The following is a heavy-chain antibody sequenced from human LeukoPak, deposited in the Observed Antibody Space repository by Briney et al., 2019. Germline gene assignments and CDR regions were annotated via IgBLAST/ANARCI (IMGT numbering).Heavy chain of an antibody. CDR1: GFTFTNYA. CDR2: ISSSGSTI. J-gene: IGHJ4*02. CDR3: ARGVDTAMRGDLYYFDY. V-gene: IGHV3-11*01. Sequence: GGSLRLSCVASGFTFTNYAMSWVRQPPGKGLEWVSYISSSGSTIYYADSVKGRFTISRDNAKNSLYLQMNSLRAEDTAVYYCARGVDTAMRGDLYYFDYWGQGTLVTVSS. D-gene: IGHD5-18*01.